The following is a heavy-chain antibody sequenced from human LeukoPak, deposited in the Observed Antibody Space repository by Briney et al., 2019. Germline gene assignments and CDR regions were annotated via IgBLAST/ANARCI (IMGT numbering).Heavy chain of an antibody. CDR1: GLTVRTNS. CDR3: AGAREYYIGSNCYEYFQD. D-gene: IGHD2-15*01. J-gene: IGHJ1*01. V-gene: IGHV3-53*01. Sequence: GGSLTLSCAASGLTVRTNSMSWVRQPPGKGLEWVSVIYNPGSTYYDASVNGRFTISRDTSKNTVSLQMNSVRAADTAVYYCAGAREYYIGSNCYEYFQDWGQGTLVTVSP. CDR2: IYNPGST.